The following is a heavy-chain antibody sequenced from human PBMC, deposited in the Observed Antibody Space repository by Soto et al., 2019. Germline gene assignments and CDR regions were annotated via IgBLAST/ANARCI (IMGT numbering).Heavy chain of an antibody. CDR3: ARAIMVRGVMFDY. CDR2: ISSSSSYT. D-gene: IGHD3-10*01. CDR1: GFTFSDYY. Sequence: PVGSLRLSCAASGFTFSDYYMSWIRQAPGKGLEWVSYISSSSSYTNYADSVKGRFTISRDNAKNSLYLQMNSLRAEDTAVYYCARAIMVRGVMFDYWGQGTLVTVSS. V-gene: IGHV3-11*06. J-gene: IGHJ4*02.